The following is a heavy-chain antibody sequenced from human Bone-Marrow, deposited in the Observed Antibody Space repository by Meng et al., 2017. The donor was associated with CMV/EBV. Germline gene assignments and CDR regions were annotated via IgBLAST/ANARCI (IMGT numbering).Heavy chain of an antibody. V-gene: IGHV4-34*01. J-gene: IGHJ4*02. CDR2: ITHSGST. CDR1: GAPFSGY. CDR3: APGFRSWSGSYSS. Sequence: QVHLQPWVAGLVKPSETLSLTGGVDGAPFSGYWSWVRQPPGKGLEWIGEITHSGSTNYNVSLKSRATISIDTSKNQFSLKLSSVTATDTAVYYCAPGFRSWSGSYSSWGQGTLVTVSS. D-gene: IGHD1-26*01.